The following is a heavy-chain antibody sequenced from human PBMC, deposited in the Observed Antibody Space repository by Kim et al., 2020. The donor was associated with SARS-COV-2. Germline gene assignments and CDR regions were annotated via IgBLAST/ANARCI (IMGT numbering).Heavy chain of an antibody. V-gene: IGHV1-69*13. CDR2: IIPMFGRP. D-gene: IGHD1-1*01. CDR1: GGGFSNYA. J-gene: IGHJ4*02. CDR3: ARVGTVGTNDFDY. Sequence: SVMVSCKTSGGGFSNYALSWVRQAPGQGLEWMGEIIPMFGRPTYARKFQGRVTITADESTSTAYMDLNSLRSEDTAMFYCARVGTVGTNDFDYWGQGTLVIVSS.